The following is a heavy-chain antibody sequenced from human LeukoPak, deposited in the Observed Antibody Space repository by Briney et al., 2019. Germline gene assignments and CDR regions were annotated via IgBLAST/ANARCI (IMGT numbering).Heavy chain of an antibody. D-gene: IGHD1-26*01. CDR3: ARDASRPGRSGSFDY. V-gene: IGHV3-11*01. CDR1: GFTFSGYY. CDR2: ISSSGSTI. J-gene: IGHJ4*02. Sequence: GGSLRLSCAASGFTFSGYYMSWIRQAPGKGLEWVSYISSSGSTIYYADSVKGRFTISRDNAKNSLYLQMNSLRAEDTAVYYCARDASRPGRSGSFDYWGQGTLVTVSS.